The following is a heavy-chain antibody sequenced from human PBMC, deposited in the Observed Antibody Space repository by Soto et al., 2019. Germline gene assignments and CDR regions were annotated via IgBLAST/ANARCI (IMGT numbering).Heavy chain of an antibody. D-gene: IGHD3-3*01. CDR3: ARVAIFGVVATYGMDV. CDR1: GFTFSSYA. CDR2: ISSDGSNK. J-gene: IGHJ6*02. Sequence: PGGSLRLSCAASGFTFSSYAMHWVRQAPGKGLECAAVISSDGSNKNYADSVKGRFTISRDNSNNTLYLQMNSLRAEDTAVYYCARVAIFGVVATYGMDVWGQGTTVTVSS. V-gene: IGHV3-30-3*01.